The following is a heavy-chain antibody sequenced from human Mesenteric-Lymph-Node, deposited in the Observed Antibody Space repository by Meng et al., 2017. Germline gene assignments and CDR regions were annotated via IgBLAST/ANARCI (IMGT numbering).Heavy chain of an antibody. Sequence: GESLKISCAASGFTFSSYWMSWVRQAPGKGLEWVANIKQDGSETYYVDSVKGRFTISRDNAENSLYLQMNSLRAEDTAVYYCARDVTYYDFWSGYYTQTKGYYFDYWGQGALVTVSS. J-gene: IGHJ4*02. D-gene: IGHD3-3*01. CDR3: ARDVTYYDFWSGYYTQTKGYYFDY. CDR2: IKQDGSET. V-gene: IGHV3-7*01. CDR1: GFTFSSYW.